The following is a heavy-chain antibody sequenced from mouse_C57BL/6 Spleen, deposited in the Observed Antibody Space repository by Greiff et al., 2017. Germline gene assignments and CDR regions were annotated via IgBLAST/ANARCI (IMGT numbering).Heavy chain of an antibody. J-gene: IGHJ2*01. V-gene: IGHV1-82*01. D-gene: IGHD1-1*01. CDR1: GYAFSSSW. Sequence: QVQLKESGPELVKPGASVKISCKASGYAFSSSWMNWVKQRPGKGLEWIGRIYPGDGDTNYNGKFKGKATLTADKSSSTAYMQLSSLTSEDSAVYFCAKGTTTVHFDYWGQGTTLTVSS. CDR2: IYPGDGDT. CDR3: AKGTTTVHFDY.